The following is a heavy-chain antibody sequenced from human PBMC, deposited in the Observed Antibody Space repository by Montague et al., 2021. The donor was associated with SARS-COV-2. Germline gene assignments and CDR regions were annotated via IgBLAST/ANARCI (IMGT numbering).Heavy chain of an antibody. D-gene: IGHD3-9*01. CDR1: GDSVSRGSYY. CDR3: ARAANILSGFYNHPFEY. Sequence: SETLSLTCTVSGDSVSRGSYYWSWTRQPPGKGLEWIGYIYYTGSSKYNSSLKSRLTISVDASKNQFSLKLTSVTPADTAVYYCARAANILSGFYNHPFEYWGQGILVTVSS. CDR2: IYYTGSS. J-gene: IGHJ4*02. V-gene: IGHV4-61*01.